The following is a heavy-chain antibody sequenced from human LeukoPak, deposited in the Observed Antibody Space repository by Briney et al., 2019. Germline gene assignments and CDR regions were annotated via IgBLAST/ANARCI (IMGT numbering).Heavy chain of an antibody. CDR3: VRQGVVDHCR. D-gene: IGHD2-15*01. Sequence: PGGSLRLSCAASGFTLNTNDVNWVRQAPGKGLEWVSLMYPAGSVYYTDSVKGRFTVSRDISKNMMFLQMNTLRPDDTAFYYCVRQGVVDHCRWGQGTLVTVSS. V-gene: IGHV3-66*02. J-gene: IGHJ4*01. CDR2: MYPAGSV. CDR1: GFTLNTND.